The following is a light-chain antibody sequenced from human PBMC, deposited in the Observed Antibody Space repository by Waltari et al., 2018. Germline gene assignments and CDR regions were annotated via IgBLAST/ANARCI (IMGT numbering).Light chain of an antibody. V-gene: IGLV2-14*01. J-gene: IGLJ3*02. CDR2: DVT. CDR3: SSYTTSTWV. CDR1: SSDVGGYNY. Sequence: QSALTQPAAVSGSPGQSITISCTGTSSDVGGYNYVPWYQQHPDKAPKLMIYDVTKRPSGVSNRFSGSKSANTASLTISGLQAEDEADYYGSSYTTSTWVFGGGTKLTVL.